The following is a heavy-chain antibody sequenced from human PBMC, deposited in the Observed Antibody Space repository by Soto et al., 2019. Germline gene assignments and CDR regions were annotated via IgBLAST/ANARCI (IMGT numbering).Heavy chain of an antibody. CDR3: AKDSYYDFWSGWEDPPYYYGMDV. D-gene: IGHD3-3*01. Sequence: QVQLVESGGGVVQPGRSLRLSCAASGFTFSSYGMHWVRQAPGKGLEWVAVISYDGSNKYYADSVKGRFTISRDNSKNTLYLQMNSLRAEDTAVYYCAKDSYYDFWSGWEDPPYYYGMDVWGQGTTVTVSS. CDR1: GFTFSSYG. CDR2: ISYDGSNK. V-gene: IGHV3-30*18. J-gene: IGHJ6*02.